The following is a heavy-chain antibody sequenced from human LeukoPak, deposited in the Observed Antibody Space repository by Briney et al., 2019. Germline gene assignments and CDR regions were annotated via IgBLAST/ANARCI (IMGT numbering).Heavy chain of an antibody. CDR2: INQDGRTE. J-gene: IGHJ4*02. CDR3: ARDLGWLHLGY. Sequence: GGSLRLSCAASGFTFSNHWMTWVRQAPGKGLEWVANINQDGRTEQYVDSVKGRFTISRDNARNTVSLQMNSLRDEDAAVYYCARDLGWLHLGYWGPGTLVTVSS. V-gene: IGHV3-7*01. D-gene: IGHD5-24*01. CDR1: GFTFSNHW.